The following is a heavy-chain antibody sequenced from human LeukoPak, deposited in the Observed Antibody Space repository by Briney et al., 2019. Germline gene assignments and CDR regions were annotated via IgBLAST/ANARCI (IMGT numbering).Heavy chain of an antibody. Sequence: PGGSLRLSCAASGFTFDDYGMSWVRQAPGKGLEWVSGINWNGGSTGYADSVKGRFTITRDNAKKSLYLQMNSLRAEDTALYYCARLDTAMVDYWGQGTLVTVSS. D-gene: IGHD5-18*01. V-gene: IGHV3-20*04. J-gene: IGHJ4*02. CDR2: INWNGGST. CDR3: ARLDTAMVDY. CDR1: GFTFDDYG.